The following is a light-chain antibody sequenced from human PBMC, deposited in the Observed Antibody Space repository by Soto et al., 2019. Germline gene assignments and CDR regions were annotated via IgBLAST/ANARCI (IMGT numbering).Light chain of an antibody. J-gene: IGKJ2*01. CDR1: QSVSSSY. V-gene: IGKV3-20*01. CDR2: ATS. CDR3: QQYGSSSFT. Sequence: EIVLTQSPGTLSLSSGERATLSCRASQSVSSSYLAWYQQKPGQAPRLLVYATSSSATGIPDRFSGSGSGTAFTLTISSLEPEDFAVYYCQQYGSSSFTFGQGTKLEIK.